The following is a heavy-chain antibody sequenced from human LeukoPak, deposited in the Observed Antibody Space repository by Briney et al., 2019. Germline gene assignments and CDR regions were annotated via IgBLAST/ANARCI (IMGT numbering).Heavy chain of an antibody. Sequence: SQTLSLTCTVSGGSISSGGYYWSWIRQHPGKGLEWIGYIYYSGSTYYSPSLKSRVTISVDTSKNQFSPKLSSVTAADTAVYYCARDRWGDSSSIDYWGQGTLVTVSS. CDR1: GGSISSGGYY. CDR2: IYYSGST. V-gene: IGHV4-31*03. D-gene: IGHD6-6*01. CDR3: ARDRWGDSSSIDY. J-gene: IGHJ4*02.